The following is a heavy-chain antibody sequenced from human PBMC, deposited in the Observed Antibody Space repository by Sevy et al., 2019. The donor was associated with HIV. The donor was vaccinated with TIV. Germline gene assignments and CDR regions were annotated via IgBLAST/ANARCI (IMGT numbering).Heavy chain of an antibody. CDR1: GLTFSSYW. CDR3: TPILPAGVPAEYFQH. CDR2: INQGGSQE. J-gene: IGHJ1*01. V-gene: IGHV3-7*01. Sequence: GGSLRLSCAASGLTFSSYWMTWVRQAPGKGLERVANINQGGSQEYYVDSVKGRFTISRDNAKNSLYLQINSLRAEDAAVYYCTPILPAGVPAEYFQHWGQGTLVSVSS. D-gene: IGHD2-2*01.